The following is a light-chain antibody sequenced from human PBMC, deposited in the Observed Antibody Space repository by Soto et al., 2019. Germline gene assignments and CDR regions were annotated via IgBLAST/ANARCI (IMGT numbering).Light chain of an antibody. CDR1: QSISSW. V-gene: IGKV1-5*01. CDR3: QHYNGFSS. Sequence: DIQMTQSPSTLSASVGDRVTITCRASQSISSWLAWYQQKPGKAPKLLIYDASSLESGVPSRFSGSGSGTEFTLTISSLQPDDFATYYCQHYNGFSSFGQGTKVEIK. J-gene: IGKJ1*01. CDR2: DAS.